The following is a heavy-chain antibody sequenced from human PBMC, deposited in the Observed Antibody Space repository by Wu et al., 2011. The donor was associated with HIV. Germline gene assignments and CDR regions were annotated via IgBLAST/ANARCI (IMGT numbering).Heavy chain of an antibody. J-gene: IGHJ6*03. D-gene: IGHD2-15*01. V-gene: IGHV1-69*11. CDR2: VIPILGTT. CDR1: GGTFSTYA. Sequence: QVQLVQSGAEVKKPGASVKVSCKASGGTFSTYAFSWVRQAPGQGPEWMGRVIPILGTTNYAQKFQGRVTITADESTSTTYLELRSLRSEDTAVYYCARSGEAAEYYYYYMNVWGKGTTVTISS. CDR3: ARSGEAAEYYYYYMNV.